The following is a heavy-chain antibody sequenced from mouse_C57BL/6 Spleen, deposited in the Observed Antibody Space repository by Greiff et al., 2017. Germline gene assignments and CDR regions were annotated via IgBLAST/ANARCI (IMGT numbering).Heavy chain of an antibody. CDR1: GFTFSDYG. V-gene: IGHV5-17*01. CDR2: ISSGSSTI. J-gene: IGHJ4*01. D-gene: IGHD2-2*01. CDR3: ARGGYPFAMDY. Sequence: DVHLVESGGGLVKPGGSLKLSCAASGFTFSDYGMHWVRQAPEKGLEWVAYISSGSSTIYYADTVKGRFTISRDNAKNTLFLQMTSLRSEDTAMYYCARGGYPFAMDYWGQGTSVTVSS.